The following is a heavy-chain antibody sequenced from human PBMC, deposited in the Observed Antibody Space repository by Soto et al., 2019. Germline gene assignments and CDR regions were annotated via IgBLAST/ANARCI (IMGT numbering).Heavy chain of an antibody. V-gene: IGHV3-23*01. CDR2: INGGGGTT. CDR3: AKDRHPDGIWTFDY. J-gene: IGHJ4*02. D-gene: IGHD3-9*01. CDR1: GFSFSGYT. Sequence: EVQLLESGGHLIQPGESLRLSCAASGFSFSGYTMNWVRQAQGKGLEWISGINGGGGTTYYADSVKGRSTISRDDSKNILYLQMNSPRAEDTAIYYCAKDRHPDGIWTFDYWGRGTLVTVSS.